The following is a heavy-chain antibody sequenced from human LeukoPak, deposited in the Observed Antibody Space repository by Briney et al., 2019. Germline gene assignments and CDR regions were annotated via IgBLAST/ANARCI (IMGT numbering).Heavy chain of an antibody. CDR1: GFTFSSYA. J-gene: IGHJ4*02. D-gene: IGHD6-19*01. V-gene: IGHV3-30-3*01. CDR2: ISYDGSNK. Sequence: LRLSCAASGFTFSSYAMHWVRQAPGTGLEWVAVISYDGSNKYYADSVKGRFTISRDNSKNTLYLQMNSLRAEDTAVYYCARGKQWLVGLLDYWGQGTLVTVSS. CDR3: ARGKQWLVGLLDY.